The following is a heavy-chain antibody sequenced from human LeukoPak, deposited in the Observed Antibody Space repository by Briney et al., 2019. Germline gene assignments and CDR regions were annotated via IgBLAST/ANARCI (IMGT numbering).Heavy chain of an antibody. CDR2: IYYSGST. Sequence: SQTLSLTCTVSGGSISSGGYYWRWIRQHPGKGLEWIGYIYYSGSTYYNPSLKSRFTISVDTSKNQFSLKLSSVTAADTAVYYCAREGRYSYGPFDYWGQGTLVTVSS. CDR1: GGSISSGGYY. CDR3: AREGRYSYGPFDY. V-gene: IGHV4-31*03. J-gene: IGHJ4*02. D-gene: IGHD5-18*01.